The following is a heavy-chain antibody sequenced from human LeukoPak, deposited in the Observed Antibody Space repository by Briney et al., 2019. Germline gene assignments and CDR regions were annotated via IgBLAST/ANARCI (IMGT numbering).Heavy chain of an antibody. CDR2: IKQDGSER. Sequence: TGGSLRLSCVASGFTFSNCLMNWVRQAPGKGLEWVANIKQDGSERYYVSSVKGRFTISRDNAQNSLYLQMNSLRAEDTAVYYCSCHYHDIDSSGDYWGQGTLVTVSS. J-gene: IGHJ4*02. D-gene: IGHD3-10*01. CDR1: GFTFSNCL. CDR3: SCHYHDIDSSGDY. V-gene: IGHV3-7*05.